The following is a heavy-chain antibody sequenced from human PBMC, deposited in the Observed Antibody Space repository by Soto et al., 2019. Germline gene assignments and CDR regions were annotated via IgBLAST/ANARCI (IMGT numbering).Heavy chain of an antibody. J-gene: IGHJ4*02. V-gene: IGHV4-34*01. D-gene: IGHD3-10*01. Sequence: QVQLQQWGAGLLKPSETLSLTCAVYGGSFSGYYWSWIRQPPGKGLEWIGEINHSGSTNYNPSLKSRVNTSVDTHKHQLSLKLSSVTAADTAVYYCAGDYGRNFDYWGQGTLVTVSS. CDR3: AGDYGRNFDY. CDR1: GGSFSGYY. CDR2: INHSGST.